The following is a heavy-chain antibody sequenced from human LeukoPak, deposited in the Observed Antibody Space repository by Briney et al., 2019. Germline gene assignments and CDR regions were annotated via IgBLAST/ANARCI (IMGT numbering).Heavy chain of an antibody. D-gene: IGHD2-15*01. J-gene: IGHJ4*02. V-gene: IGHV3-30-3*01. CDR1: GFTFSSYA. CDR2: ISYDGSNK. CDR3: ARDRPEVVG. Sequence: GGSLRLSCAASGFTFSSYAMHWVRQAPGKGLEWVAVISYDGSNKYYADSVKGRFTISRDNSTNTLYLQMNSLRAEDTAVYYCARDRPEVVGWGQGTLVTVSS.